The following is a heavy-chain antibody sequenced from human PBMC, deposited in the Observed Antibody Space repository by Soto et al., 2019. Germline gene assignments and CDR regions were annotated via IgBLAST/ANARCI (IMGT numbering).Heavy chain of an antibody. CDR2: INSDGSST. J-gene: IGHJ6*02. V-gene: IGHV3-74*01. CDR1: GSTFSNDG. Sequence: EVQLVESGGGLLQPGGSLRLSCAVSGSTFSNDGMHWVRQAPGKGLVWVSHINSDGSSTNYADFVKGRFTIARDNAKNTVYLQMNSLRAKDTAVYYCARDRSYSLDVWGQGTTVTVSS. CDR3: ARDRSYSLDV.